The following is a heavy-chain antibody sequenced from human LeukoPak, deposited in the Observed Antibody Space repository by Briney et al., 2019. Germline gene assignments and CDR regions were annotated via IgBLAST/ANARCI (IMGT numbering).Heavy chain of an antibody. J-gene: IGHJ4*02. CDR2: IYYSGST. CDR3: ARHIYNYYDSSGYYYFDY. Sequence: SETLSLTCTVSGGSVSSGSYYWSWIRQPPGKGLEWIGYIYYSGSTNYNPSLKSRVAISVDTSKNQFSLKLSSVTAADTAVYYCARHIYNYYDSSGYYYFDYWGQGTLVTVSS. D-gene: IGHD3-22*01. V-gene: IGHV4-61*01. CDR1: GGSVSSGSYY.